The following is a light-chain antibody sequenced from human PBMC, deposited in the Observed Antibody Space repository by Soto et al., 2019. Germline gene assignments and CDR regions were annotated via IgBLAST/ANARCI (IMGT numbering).Light chain of an antibody. CDR1: PGISNS. Sequence: DIQMTQSPSSLSAFVGDRVTISCRASPGISNSVAWYQQKPGKVPKVLIYDASTLQSGVPSRFSGSGSGTDFTRTISSLQPEDVAIYYCQKYNSGLETFGPGTKVDIK. CDR2: DAS. V-gene: IGKV1-27*01. CDR3: QKYNSGLET. J-gene: IGKJ3*01.